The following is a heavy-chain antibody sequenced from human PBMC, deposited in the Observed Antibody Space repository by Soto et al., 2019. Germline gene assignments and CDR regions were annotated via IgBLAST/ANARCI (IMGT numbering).Heavy chain of an antibody. CDR3: TYFAH. J-gene: IGHJ4*02. CDR1: RFTFSYAW. V-gene: IGHV3-15*01. CDR2: VKSKDDGGTT. Sequence: EVQLVESGGGLVKPGGSLRLSCVTSRFTFSYAWMSWVRQAPGKGLEWVARVKSKDDGGTTDYAAPVKGRFSISRDDARTTLYLQMNSLTIEDTAIYYCTYFAHWGQGTSVTVSS. D-gene: IGHD2-8*01.